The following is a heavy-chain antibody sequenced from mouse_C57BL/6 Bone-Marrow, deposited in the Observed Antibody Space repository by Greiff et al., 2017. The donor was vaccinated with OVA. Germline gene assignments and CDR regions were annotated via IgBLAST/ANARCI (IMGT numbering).Heavy chain of an antibody. D-gene: IGHD1-1*01. CDR2: FYPGSGSI. Sequence: QVQLQQSGAELVKPGASVKLSCKASGYTFTEYTIHWVKQRSGQGLEWIGWFYPGSGSIKYKEKFKDKATLSADKAYSTVYMELRRLTSEDSAVYFCARHEVPYYGDWYFDVWGTGTTVTVSS. CDR1: GYTFTEYT. CDR3: ARHEVPYYGDWYFDV. V-gene: IGHV1-62-2*01. J-gene: IGHJ1*03.